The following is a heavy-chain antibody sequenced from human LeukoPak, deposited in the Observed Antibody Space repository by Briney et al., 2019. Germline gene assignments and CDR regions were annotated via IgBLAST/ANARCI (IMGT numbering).Heavy chain of an antibody. CDR1: GYTFTNYA. Sequence: ASVKVSCKASGYTFTNYAMHWVRQAPGQRLEWMGWINAGNGNTKYSQKFQDRVTITRDTSASTAYMELSSLESEDTAVYYCARGILWFGELSGLGYWGQGTLVTVSA. V-gene: IGHV1-3*01. CDR3: ARGILWFGELSGLGY. J-gene: IGHJ4*02. D-gene: IGHD3-10*01. CDR2: INAGNGNT.